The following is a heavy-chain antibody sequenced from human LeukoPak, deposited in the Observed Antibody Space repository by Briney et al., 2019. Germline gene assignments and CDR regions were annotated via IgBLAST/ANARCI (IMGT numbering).Heavy chain of an antibody. Sequence: GGSLRLSCEASGFTFSDYSMSWIRQAPGKRLEWVSYFSSSGDTIYYADSLKGRFTISRDNAKNSLYLQMNSLRDEDTAVYYCARVEQFHRGHHYYCMDVWGKGTTVTVSS. D-gene: IGHD6-19*01. V-gene: IGHV3-11*01. CDR1: GFTFSDYS. J-gene: IGHJ6*03. CDR2: FSSSGDTI. CDR3: ARVEQFHRGHHYYCMDV.